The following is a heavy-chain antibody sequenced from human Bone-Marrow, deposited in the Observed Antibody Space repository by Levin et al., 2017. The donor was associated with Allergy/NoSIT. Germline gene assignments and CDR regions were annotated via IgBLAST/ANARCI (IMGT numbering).Heavy chain of an antibody. D-gene: IGHD3-16*01. CDR1: GLSFSNYD. V-gene: IGHV3-21*06. Sequence: TGGSLRLSCAASGLSFSNYDMNWVRQAPGKGLEWVSSISSGSSHIDYADSVKGRFTISRNNAKNSLYLQMNSLRVEDTAVYFCASWAMFYYDGSDFDYFYYGTDVWGQGTTVTVSS. CDR2: ISSGSSHI. CDR3: ASWAMFYYDGSDFDYFYYGTDV. J-gene: IGHJ6*02.